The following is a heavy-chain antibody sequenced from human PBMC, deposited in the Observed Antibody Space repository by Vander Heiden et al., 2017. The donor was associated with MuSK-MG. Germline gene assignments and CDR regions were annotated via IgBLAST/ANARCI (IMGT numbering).Heavy chain of an antibody. CDR2: IYYSGGT. V-gene: IGHV4-59*01. J-gene: IGHJ2*01. Sequence: QVQLQESGPGLVKPSETLSLTCPVSAGSISRYYWSWMRQPPGKGLEWIGYIYYSGGTNYNPSLKSRVTISVDTAKTQFSLKRSSVTAADTAVYYCGSDTSYFDLWGRGTLVTVSS. CDR1: AGSISRYY. CDR3: GSDTSYFDL.